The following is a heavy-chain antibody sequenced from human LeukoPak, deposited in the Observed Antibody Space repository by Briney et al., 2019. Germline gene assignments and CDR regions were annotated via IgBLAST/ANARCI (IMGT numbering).Heavy chain of an antibody. CDR2: ISSGSTTI. CDR3: ARDRVPAAAPHDY. CDR1: GFTFNNYN. D-gene: IGHD2-2*01. J-gene: IGHJ4*02. Sequence: PGGSLRLSCAASGFTFNNYNINWVRQAPGKGLEWVSYISSGSTTIYYADSVKGRFTIPRDNAKNSLYLQMNSLRAEDTAVYYCARDRVPAAAPHDYWGQGTLVTVSS. V-gene: IGHV3-48*01.